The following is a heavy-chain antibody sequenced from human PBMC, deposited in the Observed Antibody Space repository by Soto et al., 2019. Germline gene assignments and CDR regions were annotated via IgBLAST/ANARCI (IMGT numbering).Heavy chain of an antibody. V-gene: IGHV1-2*04. D-gene: IGHD3-3*01. CDR2: LNSHSGGT. J-gene: IGHJ6*02. Sequence: ASVKVSGESCVYTFTVYYMHWVRQAPGPGQEWIGWLNSHSGGTNYAQKFQFWLTMTRNTCLLTACMELSSLRSEVTAVYYCARDRKLITIFGVGTGGMDVWGQGTTVTVS. CDR1: VYTFTVYY. CDR3: ARDRKLITIFGVGTGGMDV.